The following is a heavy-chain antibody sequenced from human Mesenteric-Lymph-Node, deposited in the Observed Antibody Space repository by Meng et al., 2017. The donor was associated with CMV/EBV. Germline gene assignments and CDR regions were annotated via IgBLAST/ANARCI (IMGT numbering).Heavy chain of an antibody. CDR1: GFTFDDYT. CDR2: ISWDGGST. V-gene: IGHV3-43*01. D-gene: IGHD1-20*01. CDR3: AKELRRPSYNWNLIIGE. J-gene: IGHJ4*02. Sequence: SGFTFDDYTMHWVRQAPGKGLEWVSLISWDGGSTYYADSVKGRFTISRDNSKNSLYLQMNSLRTEDTALYYCAKELRRPSYNWNLIIGEWGQGTLVTVS.